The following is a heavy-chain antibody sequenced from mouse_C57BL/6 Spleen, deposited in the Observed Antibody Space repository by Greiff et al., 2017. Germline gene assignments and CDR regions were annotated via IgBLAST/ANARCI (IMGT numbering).Heavy chain of an antibody. CDR1: GYTFTDYN. Sequence: EVQLQQSGPELVKPGASVKMSCKASGYTFTDYNMHWVKQSHGKSLEWIGYINPNNGGTSYNQKFKGKATLTVNKSSSTAYMELRSLTSEDSAVYYCARGVTTVVDAMDYWGQGTSVTVSS. V-gene: IGHV1-22*01. D-gene: IGHD1-1*01. CDR2: INPNNGGT. J-gene: IGHJ4*01. CDR3: ARGVTTVVDAMDY.